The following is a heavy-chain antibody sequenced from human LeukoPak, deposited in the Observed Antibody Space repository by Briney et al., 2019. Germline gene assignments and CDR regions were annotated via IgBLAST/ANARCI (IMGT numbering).Heavy chain of an antibody. J-gene: IGHJ4*02. CDR2: ISGSGGST. CDR1: GFTFSSYA. D-gene: IGHD3-16*02. CDR3: AKDEGLGELSLSY. V-gene: IGHV3-23*01. Sequence: GGSLRLSCVASGFTFSSYAMSWVRQAPGKGLEWVSAISGSGGSTYYADSVKGRFTISRDNSKNTLYLQMNSLRAEDTAVYYCAKDEGLGELSLSYWGQGTLVTVSS.